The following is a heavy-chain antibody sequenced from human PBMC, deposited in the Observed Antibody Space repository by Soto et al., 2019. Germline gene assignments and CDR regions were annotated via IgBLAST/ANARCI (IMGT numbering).Heavy chain of an antibody. J-gene: IGHJ4*02. CDR3: ARRISARTYYFYY. CDR2: IFHSGIS. Sequence: SETLSLTCAVPGGSITTVGYSWSWIRQPPGKGLEWSGYIFHSGISYSNPSLKGRVTMSVDGSKNRFSLRLSFVTAADTAVYYCARRISARTYYFYYWGQGTLVTVSS. CDR1: GGSITTVGYS. D-gene: IGHD6-25*01. V-gene: IGHV4-30-2*01.